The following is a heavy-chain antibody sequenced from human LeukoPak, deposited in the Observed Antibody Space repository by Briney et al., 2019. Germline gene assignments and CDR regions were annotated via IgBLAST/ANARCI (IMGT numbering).Heavy chain of an antibody. V-gene: IGHV3-23*01. CDR1: GFTFSDYY. Sequence: GGSLRLSCAASGFTFSDYYMDWIRQAPGKGLEWVSAISGSGGSTYYADSVKGRFTISRDNSKNTLYLQMNSLGADDTAVYYCAKGNWRYFDYWGQGTLVTVSS. CDR3: AKGNWRYFDY. CDR2: ISGSGGST. J-gene: IGHJ4*02. D-gene: IGHD1-1*01.